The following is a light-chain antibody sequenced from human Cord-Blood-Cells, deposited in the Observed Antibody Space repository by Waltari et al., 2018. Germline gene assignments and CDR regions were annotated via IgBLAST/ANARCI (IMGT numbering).Light chain of an antibody. CDR3: QQRSNWPLT. J-gene: IGKJ4*01. CDR2: DAS. V-gene: IGKV3-11*01. CDR1: QSVSSD. Sequence: EIVFTHTPATLPLSPGESATLSCRARQSVSSDLAWYQQKPGQAPRLLIYDASNRATGIPARFSGSGSGTDFTLTISSLEPEDFAVYYCQQRSNWPLTFGGGTKVEIK.